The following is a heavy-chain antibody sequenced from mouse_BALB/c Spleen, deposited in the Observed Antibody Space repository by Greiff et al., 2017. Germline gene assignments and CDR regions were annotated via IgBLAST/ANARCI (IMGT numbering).Heavy chain of an antibody. CDR1: GYAFTNYL. J-gene: IGHJ4*01. CDR2: INPGSGGT. CDR3: ARYYDYDYYAMDY. V-gene: IGHV1-54*01. Sequence: VQLQQSGAELVRPGTSVKVSCKASGYAFTNYLIEWVKQRPGQGLEWIGVINPGSGGTNYNEKFKGKATLTADKSSSTAYMQLSSLTSDDSAVYFCARYYDYDYYAMDYWGQGTSVTVSS. D-gene: IGHD2-4*01.